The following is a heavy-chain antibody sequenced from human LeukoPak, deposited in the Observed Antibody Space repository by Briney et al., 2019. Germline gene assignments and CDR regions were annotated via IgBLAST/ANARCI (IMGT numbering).Heavy chain of an antibody. J-gene: IGHJ5*02. CDR3: ARRYYYDSSGYSNWFDP. V-gene: IGHV5-51*01. CDR1: GYSFTSYW. CDR2: IYPGDSDT. Sequence: GESLKISCKGSGYSFTSYWIGWVRQMPGKGLECMGTIYPGDSDTRYSPSFQGQVTISADKSISTAYLQWSSLKASDTAMYYCARRYYYDSSGYSNWFDPWGQGTLVTVSS. D-gene: IGHD3-22*01.